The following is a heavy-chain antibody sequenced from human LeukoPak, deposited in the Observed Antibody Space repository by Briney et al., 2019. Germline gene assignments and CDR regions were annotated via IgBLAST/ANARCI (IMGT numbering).Heavy chain of an antibody. CDR3: ARAPPSSGYSYHFDI. V-gene: IGHV3-74*01. D-gene: IGHD5-18*01. CDR1: GFTFSNYW. Sequence: GRSLRLSCAASGFTFSNYWMPWVRQAPGKGLVWVSRIYRDGTGTVYAGSVKGRFTISRDNAKNTLYLQMNSLRVEDTAVYYCARAPPSSGYSYHFDIWGQGTMVTVSS. J-gene: IGHJ3*02. CDR2: IYRDGTGT.